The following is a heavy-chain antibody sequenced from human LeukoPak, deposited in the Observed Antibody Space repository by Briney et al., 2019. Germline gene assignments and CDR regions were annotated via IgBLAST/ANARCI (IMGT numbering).Heavy chain of an antibody. J-gene: IGHJ6*02. V-gene: IGHV1-8*01. D-gene: IGHD3-9*01. Sequence: ASVKVPCKASGYTFTSYDINWVRQATGQGLEWMGWMNPNSGNTGYAQKFQGRATMTRNTPISTAYMELSSLRSEDTAVYYCARAEVFFAIFARDYYYYGMDVWGQGTTVTVSS. CDR1: GYTFTSYD. CDR2: MNPNSGNT. CDR3: ARAEVFFAIFARDYYYYGMDV.